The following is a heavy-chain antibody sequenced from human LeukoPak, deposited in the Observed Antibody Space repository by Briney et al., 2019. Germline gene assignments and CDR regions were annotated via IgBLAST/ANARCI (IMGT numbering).Heavy chain of an antibody. CDR2: ISSSGSTI. V-gene: IGHV3-48*04. CDR1: GFTFSSYA. CDR3: ARDNLGGGDPQYFQH. Sequence: PGGSLRLSCAASGFTFSSYAMSWVRQAPGKGLEWVSYISSSGSTIYYADSVKGRFTISRDNAKNSLYLQMNSLRAEDTAVYYCARDNLGGGDPQYFQHWGQGTLVTVSS. D-gene: IGHD2-21*02. J-gene: IGHJ1*01.